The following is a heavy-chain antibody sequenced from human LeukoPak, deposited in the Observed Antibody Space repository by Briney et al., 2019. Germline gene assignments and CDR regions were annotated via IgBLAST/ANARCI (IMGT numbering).Heavy chain of an antibody. V-gene: IGHV5-51*01. CDR2: SYLSDFNT. Sequence: PAESLKISSKASGYSFISYWVGRGRHMPAKNVEWMGISYLSDFNTRYSPSFQGHVTISDDKFINTAYLQWSNLKASDTAMYYGVRDVGSYSFDIWGQGTMVTVSS. CDR3: VRDVGSYSFDI. CDR1: GYSFISYW. J-gene: IGHJ3*02. D-gene: IGHD2-15*01.